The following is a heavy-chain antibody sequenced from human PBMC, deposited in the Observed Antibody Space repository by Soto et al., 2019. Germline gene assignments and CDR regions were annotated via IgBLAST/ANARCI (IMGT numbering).Heavy chain of an antibody. V-gene: IGHV4-30-4*01. Sequence: SETLSLTCTVSGGSISSGDYYWSWIRQPPGKGLEWIGYIYYSGSTYYNPSLKSRVTMSVDTSKNQFSLRVNSVTAADTAVYYCARESVSGTYRFDSWGQGTLVTVSS. D-gene: IGHD3-16*02. CDR2: IYYSGST. J-gene: IGHJ4*02. CDR1: GGSISSGDYY. CDR3: ARESVSGTYRFDS.